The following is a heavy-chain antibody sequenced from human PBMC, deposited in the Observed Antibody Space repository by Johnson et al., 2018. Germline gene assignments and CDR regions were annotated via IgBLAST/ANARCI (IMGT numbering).Heavy chain of an antibody. J-gene: IGHJ3*02. CDR3: ATETCGVDR. CDR2: ILYDGGNK. V-gene: IGHV3-30*03. D-gene: IGHD2-21*01. CDR1: GFIFSNYA. Sequence: QVQLVQSGGGVVQPGRSLRLSCAASGFIFSNYAMHWVRQAPGKGLEWVAVILYDGGNKYYADSVKGRFTISRDNSKNTLYLQMNSLKAEDTAVYYCATETCGVDRWGQGTLVSVSS.